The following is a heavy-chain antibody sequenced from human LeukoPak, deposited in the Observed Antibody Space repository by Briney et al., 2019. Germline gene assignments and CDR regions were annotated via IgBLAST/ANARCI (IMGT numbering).Heavy chain of an antibody. V-gene: IGHV3-48*03. Sequence: PGGSLRLSCAASGFTFSNYEMNWVRQAPGKGLEWISYISSSGSSIYYADSVKGRFTISRDNAKNSLHLQMNSLSAEDTAVYYCARGVRAAGLYYFDCWGQGTLVTVSS. CDR2: ISSSGSSI. J-gene: IGHJ4*02. CDR1: GFTFSNYE. CDR3: ARGVRAAGLYYFDC. D-gene: IGHD6-13*01.